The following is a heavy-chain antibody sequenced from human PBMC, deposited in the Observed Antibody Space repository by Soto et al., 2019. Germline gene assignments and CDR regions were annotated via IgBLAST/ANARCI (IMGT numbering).Heavy chain of an antibody. J-gene: IGHJ6*03. D-gene: IGHD2-15*01. V-gene: IGHV1-8*01. Sequence: ASVKVSCKASGCTFTSYDINWVRQATGQGLEWMGWMNPNSGNTGYAQKFQGRVTMTRNTSISTAYMELSSLRSEDTAVYYCARGPYCSGGSCYDSYYYMDVWGKGTTVTVSS. CDR1: GCTFTSYD. CDR3: ARGPYCSGGSCYDSYYYMDV. CDR2: MNPNSGNT.